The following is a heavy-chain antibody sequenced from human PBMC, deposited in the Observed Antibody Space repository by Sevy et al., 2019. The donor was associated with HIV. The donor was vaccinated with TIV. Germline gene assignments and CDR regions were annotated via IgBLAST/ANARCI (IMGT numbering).Heavy chain of an antibody. CDR2: INPNSGGT. CDR1: GYTFTGYY. Sequence: ASVKVSCKASGYTFTGYYMHWMRQAPGQGLEWMGWINPNSGGTNYAQKFQGRVTMTRDTSISTAYMELSRLRSDDTAVYYCARERVYCSGGSCKPGGWFDPWGQGTLFTVSS. CDR3: ARERVYCSGGSCKPGGWFDP. D-gene: IGHD2-15*01. J-gene: IGHJ5*02. V-gene: IGHV1-2*02.